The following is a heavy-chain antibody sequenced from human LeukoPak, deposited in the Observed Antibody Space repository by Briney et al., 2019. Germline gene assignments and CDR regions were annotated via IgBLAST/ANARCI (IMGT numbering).Heavy chain of an antibody. CDR3: ARHNNYGSGSYDGYFDY. CDR2: ISSSGSTI. CDR1: GFTFSSYE. Sequence: GGSLRLSCAASGFTFSSYEMNWVRQAPGKGLEWVSYISSSGSTIYYADSVKGRFTISRDNAKNSLYLQMNSLRAEDTAVYYCARHNNYGSGSYDGYFDYWGQGTLVTVSS. D-gene: IGHD3-10*01. J-gene: IGHJ4*02. V-gene: IGHV3-48*03.